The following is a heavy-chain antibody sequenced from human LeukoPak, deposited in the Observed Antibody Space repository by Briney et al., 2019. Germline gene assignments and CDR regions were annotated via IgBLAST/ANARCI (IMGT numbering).Heavy chain of an antibody. CDR1: GVSISTANW. D-gene: IGHD4-17*01. CDR2: VYHTGGT. J-gene: IGHJ4*02. V-gene: IGHV4-4*02. Sequence: SETLSLTCSVSGVSISTANWWMWVRQSPGKGLEWIGEVYHTGGTNYNPSLKSRLSISVDKSKNQFSLDLNSVTAADTAMYYCVRHDYGTLDWGQGTLVTVSS. CDR3: VRHDYGTLD.